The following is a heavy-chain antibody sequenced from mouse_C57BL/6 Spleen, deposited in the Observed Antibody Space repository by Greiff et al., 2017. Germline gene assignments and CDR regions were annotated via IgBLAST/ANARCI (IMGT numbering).Heavy chain of an antibody. CDR2: IHPNSGST. Sequence: QVQLKQPGAELVKPGASVKLSCKASGYTFTSYWMHWVKQRPGHGLEWIGMIHPNSGSTNYNEKFKSKAILTVDKSSSTAYMQLSSLTSEDSAVYYCARWTAQEAIGYWGQGTSVTVSS. CDR1: GYTFTSYW. J-gene: IGHJ4*01. V-gene: IGHV1-64*01. D-gene: IGHD3-2*02. CDR3: ARWTAQEAIGY.